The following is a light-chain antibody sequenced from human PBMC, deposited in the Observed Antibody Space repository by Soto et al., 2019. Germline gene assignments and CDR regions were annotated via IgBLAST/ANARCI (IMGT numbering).Light chain of an antibody. J-gene: IGKJ1*01. V-gene: IGKV1-39*01. CDR3: QQSYSSRWT. Sequence: DIQMTQSPPSLSASVGDRVTITCRASQSISTYLNWFQHKPGKAPKVLIYGASNLQSGVPSRFSGGGSGTDFTLTISSLQPEDFATDYCQQSYSSRWTFGQGTKVEVK. CDR1: QSISTY. CDR2: GAS.